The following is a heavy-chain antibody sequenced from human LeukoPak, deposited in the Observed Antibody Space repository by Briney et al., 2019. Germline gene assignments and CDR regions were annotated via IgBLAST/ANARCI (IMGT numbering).Heavy chain of an antibody. CDR2: IKQDGSEK. Sequence: GGSLRPSCAASGFTFSSYWMSWVRQAPGKGLEWVANIKQDGSEKYYVDSVKGRFTISRDNAKNSLYLQMNSLRAEDTAVYYCASGRYGDYHFDYWGQGTLVAVSS. J-gene: IGHJ4*02. CDR1: GFTFSSYW. V-gene: IGHV3-7*03. D-gene: IGHD4-17*01. CDR3: ASGRYGDYHFDY.